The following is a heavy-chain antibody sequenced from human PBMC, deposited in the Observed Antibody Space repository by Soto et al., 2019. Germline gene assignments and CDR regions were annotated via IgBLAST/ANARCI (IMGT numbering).Heavy chain of an antibody. V-gene: IGHV4-31*03. J-gene: IGHJ5*02. D-gene: IGHD3-10*01. Sequence: QVQLQESGPGLVKPSQTLSLTCTVSGGSISSGGYYWSWIRQHPGKGLEWIGYIYYSGSTYYNPSPKSRVTISVDMSKNQFSLKLSSVTAADAAVYYCARDSYGSGIGGHWFDPWGQGTLVTVSS. CDR2: IYYSGST. CDR1: GGSISSGGYY. CDR3: ARDSYGSGIGGHWFDP.